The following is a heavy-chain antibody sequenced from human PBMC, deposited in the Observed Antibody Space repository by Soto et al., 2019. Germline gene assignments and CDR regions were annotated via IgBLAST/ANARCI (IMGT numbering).Heavy chain of an antibody. CDR2: VSFSGSK. D-gene: IGHD6-13*01. CDR1: GDSVSNSGYY. CDR3: ARGSTWQGRDWFDP. V-gene: IGHV4-39*01. Sequence: QLLLQESGPGLVKPSETLSLTCTVSGDSVSNSGYYWGWIRQSPGKRLEWIGSVSFSGSKYYNPAHRSRATSSEDTSKAVGSRKPRSVTAADTAVYYCARGSTWQGRDWFDPWGQGTLGTGST. J-gene: IGHJ5*02.